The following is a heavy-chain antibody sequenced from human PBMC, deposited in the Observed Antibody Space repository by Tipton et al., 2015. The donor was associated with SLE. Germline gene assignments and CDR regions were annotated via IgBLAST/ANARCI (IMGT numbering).Heavy chain of an antibody. Sequence: TLSLTCAVYGGSFSGYYWSSIRQPPGKGLEWIGEINHSGSTNYNPSLKSRVTISVDTSKNQFSLKLSSVTAADTAVYYCARKRNGVGIWGQGTMVTVSS. J-gene: IGHJ3*02. CDR1: GGSFSGYY. D-gene: IGHD2-8*01. CDR3: ARKRNGVGI. V-gene: IGHV4-34*01. CDR2: INHSGST.